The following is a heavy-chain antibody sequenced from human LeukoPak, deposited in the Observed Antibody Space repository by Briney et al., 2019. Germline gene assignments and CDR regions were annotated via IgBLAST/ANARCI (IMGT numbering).Heavy chain of an antibody. CDR1: GGTFSSYA. J-gene: IGHJ3*02. CDR3: ATVSRPPAAGSGDAFDI. Sequence: SVKVSCKASGGTFSSYAISWVRQAPGQGLEWMGGIIPIFGTANYAQKFQGRVTMTEDTSTDTAYMELSSLRSEDTAVYYCATVSRPPAAGSGDAFDIWGQGTMVTVSS. D-gene: IGHD6-13*01. V-gene: IGHV1-69*06. CDR2: IIPIFGTA.